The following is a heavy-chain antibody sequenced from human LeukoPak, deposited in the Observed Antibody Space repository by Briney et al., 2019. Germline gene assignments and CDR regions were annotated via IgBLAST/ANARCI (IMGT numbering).Heavy chain of an antibody. Sequence: SETLSLTCTVSGGSISSSSYYWGWIRQPPGKGLEWIGSIYYSGSTYYNPSLKSRVTISVDTSKNQFSLKLSSVTAADTAVYYCARHVGFGELYFDCWGQGTLVTVSS. CDR1: GGSISSSSYY. CDR3: ARHVGFGELYFDC. V-gene: IGHV4-39*01. D-gene: IGHD3-10*01. J-gene: IGHJ4*02. CDR2: IYYSGST.